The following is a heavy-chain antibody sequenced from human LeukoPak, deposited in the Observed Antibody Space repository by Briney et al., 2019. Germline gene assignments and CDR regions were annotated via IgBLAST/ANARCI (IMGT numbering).Heavy chain of an antibody. Sequence: PSQTLSLTCTVSGGSISSGGYYWSWIRQHPGKGLEWIGYIYYSGSTYYIPSLKSRVTISVDTSKNQFSLKLSSVTAADTAVYYCARRSGLTGTFDYWGQGTLVTVSS. V-gene: IGHV4-31*03. J-gene: IGHJ4*02. D-gene: IGHD1-20*01. CDR3: ARRSGLTGTFDY. CDR1: GGSISSGGYY. CDR2: IYYSGST.